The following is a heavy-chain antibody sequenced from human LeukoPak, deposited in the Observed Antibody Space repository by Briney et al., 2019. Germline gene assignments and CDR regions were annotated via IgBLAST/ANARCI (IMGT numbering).Heavy chain of an antibody. CDR1: GDSISTSRYA. CDR2: IYNSGST. V-gene: IGHV4-39*02. Sequence: SETLSLTCTVSGDSISTSRYAWGWIRQSPGKGLEWIGTIYNSGSTNLNPSLKTRVTMSVDASKNHFSLNLNSVTAEDTALYFCARVALTGEGGRGYFNLWGRGNLVSVSS. D-gene: IGHD3-16*01. J-gene: IGHJ2*01. CDR3: ARVALTGEGGRGYFNL.